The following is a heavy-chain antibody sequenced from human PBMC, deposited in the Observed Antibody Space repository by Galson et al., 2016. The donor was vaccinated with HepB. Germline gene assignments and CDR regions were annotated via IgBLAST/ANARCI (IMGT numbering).Heavy chain of an antibody. CDR2: IRGKAYDETT. J-gene: IGHJ4*02. Sequence: SLRLSCAASGFTFGDYAMNWFRQAPGKGLEWVGLIRGKAYDETTDYAASVKGRFTISRDDSKSIAYLQMNSLKTEDTAVYYCARDSSMFYFDYWGQGTLVTVSS. V-gene: IGHV3-49*03. D-gene: IGHD3-10*02. CDR1: GFTFGDYA. CDR3: ARDSSMFYFDY.